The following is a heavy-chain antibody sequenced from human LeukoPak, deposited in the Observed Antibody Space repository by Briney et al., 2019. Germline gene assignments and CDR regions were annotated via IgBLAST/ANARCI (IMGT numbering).Heavy chain of an antibody. J-gene: IGHJ4*02. Sequence: ASVKVSCKASGYTFTSYYMHWVRQAPGQALEWMGIINPSGGSTSYAQEFQGRVTMTRDTSTSTVYMELSSLRSEDTAVYYCARTVGWYVYFDYWGQGTLVTVSS. CDR3: ARTVGWYVYFDY. CDR2: INPSGGST. CDR1: GYTFTSYY. D-gene: IGHD6-19*01. V-gene: IGHV1-46*01.